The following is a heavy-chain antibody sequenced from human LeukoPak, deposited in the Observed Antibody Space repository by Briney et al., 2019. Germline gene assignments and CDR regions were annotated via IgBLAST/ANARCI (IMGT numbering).Heavy chain of an antibody. CDR3: ARDGSYGGFGEFYNWFDP. CDR2: ISSSSGTK. CDR1: GFTFSSCN. Sequence: GSLRLSCAASGFTFSSCNMHWVRQAPGKGLEWVSYISSSSGTKYYADSVKGRFTISRDNAKNSLYLQMNSLRAEDTAVYYCARDGSYGGFGEFYNWFDPWGQGTLVTVSS. J-gene: IGHJ5*02. D-gene: IGHD3-10*01. V-gene: IGHV3-48*01.